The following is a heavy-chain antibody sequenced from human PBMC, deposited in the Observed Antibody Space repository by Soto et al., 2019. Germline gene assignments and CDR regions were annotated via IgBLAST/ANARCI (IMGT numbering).Heavy chain of an antibody. CDR3: ARAQTLVRFLEWSHFDY. D-gene: IGHD3-3*01. Sequence: SVKVSCKASGGTFSSYAISWVRQAPGQGLEWMGGIIPIFGTANYAQKFQGRVTITADESTSTAYMELSSLRSEDTAVYYCARAQTLVRFLEWSHFDYWGQGTLVTVSS. J-gene: IGHJ4*02. CDR2: IIPIFGTA. CDR1: GGTFSSYA. V-gene: IGHV1-69*13.